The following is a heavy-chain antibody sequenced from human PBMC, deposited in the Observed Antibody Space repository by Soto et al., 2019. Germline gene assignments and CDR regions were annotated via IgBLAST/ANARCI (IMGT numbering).Heavy chain of an antibody. D-gene: IGHD5-12*01. J-gene: IGHJ6*02. V-gene: IGHV6-1*01. CDR3: ARGYERLNNYYSMDV. Sequence: SQTLSLTCAISGDSVSRNSVTWSWIRQSPSRGLEWLGRTYYRSKWFNDYAVSVKSRITINPDTSKNQFSLQLNSVTPEDSAVYFCARGYERLNNYYSMDVWGQGTTVTVSS. CDR2: TYYRSKWFN. CDR1: GDSVSRNSVT.